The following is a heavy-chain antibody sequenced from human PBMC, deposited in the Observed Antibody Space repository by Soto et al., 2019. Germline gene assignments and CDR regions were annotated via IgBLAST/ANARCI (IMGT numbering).Heavy chain of an antibody. CDR1: GYTFTGYY. J-gene: IGHJ5*02. Sequence: ASVKVSCKASGYTFTGYYMHWVRQAPGQGLEWMGWINPNSGGTNYAQKFQGRVTMTRDTSISTAYMELSRLRSDDTAVYYCAREGCTNGVCYWFDPWGQGTLVTV. D-gene: IGHD2-8*01. CDR3: AREGCTNGVCYWFDP. V-gene: IGHV1-2*02. CDR2: INPNSGGT.